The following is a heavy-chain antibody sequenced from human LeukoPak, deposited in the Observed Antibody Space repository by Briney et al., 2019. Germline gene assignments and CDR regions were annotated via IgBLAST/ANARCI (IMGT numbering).Heavy chain of an antibody. V-gene: IGHV1-69*05. CDR2: IIPIFGTA. CDR1: GGTFSSYA. Sequence: ASVKVSCKTSGGTFSSYAISWVRQAPGQGLEWMGGIIPIFGTANYAQKFQGRVTITTDESTSTAYMELRSLRSDDTAVYYCARGLSCSGNTCYAAHFDSWGQGTLVTVSS. CDR3: ARGLSCSGNTCYAAHFDS. J-gene: IGHJ4*02. D-gene: IGHD2-15*01.